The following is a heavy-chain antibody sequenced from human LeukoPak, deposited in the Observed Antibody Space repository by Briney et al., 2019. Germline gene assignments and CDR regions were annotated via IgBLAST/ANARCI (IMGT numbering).Heavy chain of an antibody. CDR1: GFTFSSYA. D-gene: IGHD1-26*01. J-gene: IGHJ4*02. CDR3: AKDGPWRELLGY. Sequence: QTGGSLRLSCAASGFTFSSYAMSWVRQAPGKGLEWVSAISGSGGSTYYADSVKGRFTISRDNSKNTLYLQMNSPRAEDTAVYYCAKDGPWRELLGYWGQGTLVTVSS. CDR2: ISGSGGST. V-gene: IGHV3-23*01.